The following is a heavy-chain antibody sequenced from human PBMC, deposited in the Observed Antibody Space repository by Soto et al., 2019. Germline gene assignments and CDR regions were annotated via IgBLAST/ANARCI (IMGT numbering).Heavy chain of an antibody. D-gene: IGHD1-7*01. CDR1: GYTFTSYA. J-gene: IGHJ6*03. CDR2: INAGNGNT. Sequence: QVQLVQSGAEVKKPGASVKVSCKASGYTFTSYAMHWVRQAPGQRLEWMGWINAGNGNTKYSQKFQGRVTITRDTSASTAYMELSSLRSEDTAVYYCARGSKKWNYRGYYYYMDVWGKGTTVTVSS. V-gene: IGHV1-3*01. CDR3: ARGSKKWNYRGYYYYMDV.